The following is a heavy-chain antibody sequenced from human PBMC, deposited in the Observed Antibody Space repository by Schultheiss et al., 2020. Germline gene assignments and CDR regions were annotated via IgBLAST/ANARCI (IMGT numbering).Heavy chain of an antibody. Sequence: GGSLRLSCAASGFTFSSYGMHWVRQAPGKGLEWVAVIWYDGSNKYYADSVKGRFTISRDNSKNTVYLQMNSLRAEDTAVYYCARGGSSSLDGVVVTTIDYWGQGTLVTVSS. CDR3: ARGGSSSLDGVVVTTIDY. J-gene: IGHJ4*02. CDR1: GFTFSSYG. CDR2: IWYDGSNK. D-gene: IGHD3-22*01. V-gene: IGHV3-33*01.